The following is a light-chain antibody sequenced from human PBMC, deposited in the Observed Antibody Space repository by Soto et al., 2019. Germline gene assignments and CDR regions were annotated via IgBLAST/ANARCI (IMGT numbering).Light chain of an antibody. V-gene: IGLV2-14*01. Sequence: QSALTQPASVSGSPGQSITISCPGTSSDVGGYNYVSWYQQHPGKAPKLMIYDVSNRPSGVSNRFSGSKSGNTASLTISGLQAEDEADYYCSSYTSSSPPVFGTGTKLTV. J-gene: IGLJ1*01. CDR3: SSYTSSSPPV. CDR2: DVS. CDR1: SSDVGGYNY.